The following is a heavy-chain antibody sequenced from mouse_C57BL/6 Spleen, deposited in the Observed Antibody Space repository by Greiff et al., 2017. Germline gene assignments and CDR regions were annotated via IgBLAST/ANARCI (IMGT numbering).Heavy chain of an antibody. CDR3: ARDYGSSYPGAY. CDR1: GYAFSSSW. CDR2: IYPGDGDT. D-gene: IGHD1-1*01. Sequence: VMLVESGPELVKPGASVKISCKASGYAFSSSWMNWVKQRPGKGLEWIGRIYPGDGDTNYNGKFKGKATLTADKSSSTAYMQLSSLTSEDSAVYFCARDYGSSYPGAYWGQGTLVTVSA. J-gene: IGHJ3*01. V-gene: IGHV1-82*01.